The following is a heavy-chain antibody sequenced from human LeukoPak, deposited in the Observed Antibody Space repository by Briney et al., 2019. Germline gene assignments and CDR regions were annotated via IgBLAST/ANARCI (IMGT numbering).Heavy chain of an antibody. J-gene: IGHJ3*02. D-gene: IGHD4-23*01. CDR1: GYTFTRYD. Sequence: ASLKVSCEASGYTFTRYDINCVRQSTRQRVEWRGWMNPTSGNTGYAQKFQGRVTMTRNTSISTAYMELSSLRSGDTAVYSGARVGPYGGNSAPYAFYIWGQGTMVTVSS. CDR3: ARVGPYGGNSAPYAFYI. CDR2: MNPTSGNT. V-gene: IGHV1-8*01.